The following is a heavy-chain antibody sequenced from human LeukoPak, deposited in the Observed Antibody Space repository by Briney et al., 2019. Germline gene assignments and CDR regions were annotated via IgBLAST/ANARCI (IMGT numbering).Heavy chain of an antibody. V-gene: IGHV3-23*01. Sequence: PGGSLRLSCAASGFTFSSYEMSWVRQTPAKGLEWVSGISGSGDSTFYGDSVKGRFTISRDNSKYTLYVQMNSLRVEDTAVYYCARRSGWSYYFDYWGQGTLVTVSS. J-gene: IGHJ4*02. CDR1: GFTFSSYE. CDR3: ARRSGWSYYFDY. CDR2: ISGSGDST. D-gene: IGHD6-19*01.